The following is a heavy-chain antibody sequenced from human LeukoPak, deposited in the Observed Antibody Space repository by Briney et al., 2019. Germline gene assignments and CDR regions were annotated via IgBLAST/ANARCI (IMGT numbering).Heavy chain of an antibody. D-gene: IGHD3-10*01. CDR1: GYTFTSYY. CDR2: INPSGGST. J-gene: IGHJ4*02. CDR3: ARCDYGSGSYLCGVDY. V-gene: IGHV1-46*01. Sequence: ASXXVSCKASGYTFTSYYMHWVRQAPGQGLEWMGIINPSGGSTSYAQKFQGRVTMTRDTSTSTVYMELSSLRSEDTAVYYCARCDYGSGSYLCGVDYWGQGTLVTVSS.